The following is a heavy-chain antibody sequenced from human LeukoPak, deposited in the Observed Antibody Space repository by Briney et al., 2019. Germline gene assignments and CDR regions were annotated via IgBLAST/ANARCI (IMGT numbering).Heavy chain of an antibody. J-gene: IGHJ4*02. V-gene: IGHV3-23*01. CDR2: ISGSGGST. CDR3: AKDLIPLYYYGSGSLVDY. CDR1: GFTFSSYS. Sequence: GGSLRLSCAASGFTFSSYSMNWVRQAPGKGLEWVSAISGSGGSTYYADSVKGRFTISRDNSKNTLYLQMNSLRAEDTAVYYCAKDLIPLYYYGSGSLVDYWGQGTLVTVSS. D-gene: IGHD3-10*01.